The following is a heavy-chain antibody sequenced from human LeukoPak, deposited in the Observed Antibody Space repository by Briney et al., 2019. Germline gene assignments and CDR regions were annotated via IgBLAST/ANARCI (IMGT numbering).Heavy chain of an antibody. CDR2: IYYSGST. V-gene: IGHV4-59*01. J-gene: IGHJ5*02. CDR3: ARDLSAYHYDSSGPKGFDP. Sequence: SETLSLTCTVSGGSISSYYWSWIRQPPGKGLEWIGYIYYSGSTNYNPSLKSRVTISVDTSKNQFSLKLSSVTAADTAVYYCARDLSAYHYDSSGPKGFDPWGQGALVTVSS. D-gene: IGHD3-22*01. CDR1: GGSISSYY.